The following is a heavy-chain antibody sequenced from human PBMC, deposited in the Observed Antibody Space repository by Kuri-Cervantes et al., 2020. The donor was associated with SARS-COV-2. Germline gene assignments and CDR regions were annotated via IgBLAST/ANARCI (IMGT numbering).Heavy chain of an antibody. CDR2: IKQDGSEK. CDR3: AKDLRGSGSYFHD. V-gene: IGHV3-7*03. Sequence: GESLKISCAASGFTFSSYWMSWVRQAPGKGLEWVANIKQDGSEKYYVDSVKGRFTISRDNSKNTLYLQMNSLRAEDTAVYYCAKDLRGSGSYFHDWGQGTLVTVSS. CDR1: GFTFSSYW. D-gene: IGHD3-10*01. J-gene: IGHJ4*02.